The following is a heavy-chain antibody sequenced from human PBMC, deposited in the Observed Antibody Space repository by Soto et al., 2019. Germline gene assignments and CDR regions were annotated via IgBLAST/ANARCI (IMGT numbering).Heavy chain of an antibody. D-gene: IGHD1-1*01. CDR1: GGTFRNSA. Sequence: QVQLEQSGAEVKKPGSSVKVSCKASGGTFRNSAISWVRQAPGQGLEWMGGIMPIFATPDYAQKFQGRVTITADESTSTAYMELSGLRSDDTAVYFCARDNDRPQLGGNYYYILDVWGHGTTVTVSS. CDR3: ARDNDRPQLGGNYYYILDV. CDR2: IMPIFATP. V-gene: IGHV1-69*12. J-gene: IGHJ6*02.